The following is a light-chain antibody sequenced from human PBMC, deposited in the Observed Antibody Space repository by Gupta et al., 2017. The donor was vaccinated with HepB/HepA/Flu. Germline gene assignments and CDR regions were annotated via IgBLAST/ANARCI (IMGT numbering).Light chain of an antibody. J-gene: IGKJ4*01. CDR3: QQYHLFPLT. Sequence: DIQLTQSHATLFASVGDRVTISCQASQHLSTFLAWYQQKPGKAPNLLISESSILESGGPSRFTASGSGTEFTLTINTLQPEDFATYYCQQYHLFPLTFGGGTKVEF. CDR2: ESS. CDR1: QHLSTF. V-gene: IGKV1-5*03.